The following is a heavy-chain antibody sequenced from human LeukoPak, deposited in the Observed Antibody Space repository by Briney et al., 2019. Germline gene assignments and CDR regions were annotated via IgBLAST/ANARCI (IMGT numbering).Heavy chain of an antibody. CDR3: ARAMADDAFDI. CDR1: GYTFTSYY. V-gene: IGHV1-46*01. D-gene: IGHD5-24*01. CDR2: INPSGGST. J-gene: IGHJ3*02. Sequence: ASVKVSCKASGYTFTSYYMHWVRQAPGQGLEWMGIINPSGGSTSYAQKFQGRVTVTRDTSTSTVYMELSSLRSEDTAVYYCARAMADDAFDIWGQGTMVTVSS.